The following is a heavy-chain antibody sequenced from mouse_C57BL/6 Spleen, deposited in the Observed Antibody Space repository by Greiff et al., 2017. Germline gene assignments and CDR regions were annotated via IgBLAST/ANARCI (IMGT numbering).Heavy chain of an antibody. D-gene: IGHD2-3*01. CDR1: GYTFTDYY. Sequence: VQLQQSGPVLVKPGASVKMSCKASGYTFTDYYMNWVKQSHGKSLEWIGVINPYNGGTSYKQKFKGKATLTVDKTSSTAYMELNTLTSEDSAVYYCARGGYDGLRSYFDYWGQGTTLTVSS. CDR3: ARGGYDGLRSYFDY. V-gene: IGHV1-19*01. CDR2: INPYNGGT. J-gene: IGHJ2*01.